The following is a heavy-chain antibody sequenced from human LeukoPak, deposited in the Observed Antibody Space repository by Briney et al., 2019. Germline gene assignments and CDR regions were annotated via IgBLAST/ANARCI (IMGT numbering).Heavy chain of an antibody. CDR2: IDPNHGDT. CDR3: ARSPHILTGENFDY. Sequence: ASVKVSCKASGYTFTGYYMHWVRQAPGQGLEWMGWIDPNHGDTNYAQKFQDRVSMTRDTSISTAYMHLSRLRSADTAVYYCARSPHILTGENFDYWGQGTLLTVSS. V-gene: IGHV1-2*02. J-gene: IGHJ4*02. CDR1: GYTFTGYY. D-gene: IGHD3-9*01.